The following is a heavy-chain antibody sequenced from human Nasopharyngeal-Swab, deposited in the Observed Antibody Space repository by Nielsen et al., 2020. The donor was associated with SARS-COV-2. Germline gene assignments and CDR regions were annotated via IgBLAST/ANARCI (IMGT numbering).Heavy chain of an antibody. Sequence: GSLRLSCTVSGGSISSYYWSWIRQPPGKGLEWIGYIYYSGGTNYNPSLKSRVTISVDTSKNQFSLKLSSVTAADTAVYYCARVAGPDWYFDLWGRGTLVTVSS. V-gene: IGHV4-59*01. J-gene: IGHJ2*01. CDR1: GGSISSYY. D-gene: IGHD6-19*01. CDR3: ARVAGPDWYFDL. CDR2: IYYSGGT.